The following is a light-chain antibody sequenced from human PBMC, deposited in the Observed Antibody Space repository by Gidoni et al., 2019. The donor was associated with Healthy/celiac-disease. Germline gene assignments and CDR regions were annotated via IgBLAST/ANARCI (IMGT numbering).Light chain of an antibody. J-gene: IGKJ2*01. CDR3: QQSYSTLRT. CDR2: AAS. CDR1: QSISSY. V-gene: IGKV1-39*01. Sequence: DIQMTRSPSSLSASVGDRVTITCRASQSISSYLNWYQQKPGKAPKLLIYAASSLQSGVPSRFSGSGSGTDFTLTISSLQPEDFATYYCQQSYSTLRTFGQGPKLEIK.